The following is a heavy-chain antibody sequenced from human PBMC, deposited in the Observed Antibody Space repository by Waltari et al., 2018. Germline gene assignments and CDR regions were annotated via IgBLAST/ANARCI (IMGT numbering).Heavy chain of an antibody. J-gene: IGHJ4*02. CDR2: IAYEGSSE. V-gene: IGHV3-30-3*01. Sequence: QVQLVESGGGVVQPGRSLRLSCAASGFIFSSYSMQWVRQTPGKGLESLAVIAYEGSSEYCDSVKGRFTISRDNAKNSLYLQMNSLRAEDTAVYYCAREVGEYSSSSGLNYWGQGTLVTVSS. CDR1: GFIFSSYS. CDR3: AREVGEYSSSSGLNY. D-gene: IGHD6-6*01.